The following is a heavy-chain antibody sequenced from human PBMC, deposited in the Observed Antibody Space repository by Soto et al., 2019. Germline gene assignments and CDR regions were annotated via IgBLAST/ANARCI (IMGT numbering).Heavy chain of an antibody. J-gene: IGHJ4*02. CDR2: ISYDGSNK. CDR1: GFTFSSYA. Sequence: PGGSLRLSCAASGFTFSSYAMHWVRQAPGKGLEWVAVISYDGSNKYYADSVKGRFTISRDNSKNTLYLQMNSLRAEDTAVYYCAKELYCSGGSCYSRFRNPGYFDYWGQGTLVTVSS. V-gene: IGHV3-30-3*01. CDR3: AKELYCSGGSCYSRFRNPGYFDY. D-gene: IGHD2-15*01.